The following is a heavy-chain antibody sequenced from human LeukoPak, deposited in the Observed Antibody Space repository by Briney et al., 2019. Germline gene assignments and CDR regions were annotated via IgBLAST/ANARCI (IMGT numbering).Heavy chain of an antibody. CDR1: GFTFSSYS. CDR2: ISSSSSYI. J-gene: IGHJ1*01. CDR3: AKEGARYCSGGSCPLFQH. D-gene: IGHD2-15*01. V-gene: IGHV3-21*01. Sequence: GGSLRLSCAASGFTFSSYSMNWVRQAPGKGLEWVSSISSSSSYIYYADSVKGRFTISRDNAKNSLYLQMNSLRAEDTAVYYCAKEGARYCSGGSCPLFQHWGQGTLVTVSS.